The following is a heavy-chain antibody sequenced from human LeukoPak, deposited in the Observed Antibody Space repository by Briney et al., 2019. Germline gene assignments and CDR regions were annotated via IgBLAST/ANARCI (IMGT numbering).Heavy chain of an antibody. CDR2: IYYSGST. Sequence: PSETLSLTCVVSGGSVSSSIYYWGWIRQPPGKGLEWIGSIYYSGSTSYNPSLKSRVTISVDTSKNQFSLKLTSVTAADTAVYYCASRNDILTGYVFDFWGQGTLVTVSS. J-gene: IGHJ4*02. V-gene: IGHV4-39*01. CDR3: ASRNDILTGYVFDF. D-gene: IGHD3-9*01. CDR1: GGSVSSSIYY.